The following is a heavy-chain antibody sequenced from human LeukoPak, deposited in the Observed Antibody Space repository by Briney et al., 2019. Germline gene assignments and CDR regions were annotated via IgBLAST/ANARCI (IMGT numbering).Heavy chain of an antibody. CDR1: GCSISSHY. V-gene: IGHV4-59*08. CDR3: ARAELAPSWFDP. J-gene: IGHJ5*02. D-gene: IGHD6-13*01. Sequence: SETLSLTCTVSGCSISSHYWGWIRQPPGKGLEWIGYIYYSGSTNYNPSLKSRVSISLDTSNNQFSLKLKFVTAADTAVYYCARAELAPSWFDPWGQGTLVTVSS. CDR2: IYYSGST.